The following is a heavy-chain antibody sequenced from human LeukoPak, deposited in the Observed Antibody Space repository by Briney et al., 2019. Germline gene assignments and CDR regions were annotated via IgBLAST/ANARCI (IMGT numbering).Heavy chain of an antibody. Sequence: GGSLRLSCAASGFTVSSNYMSWVRQAPGKGLEWVSVISGSGGTTHYADSVKGRFTISRDNAKNTLYLQMNSLRADDTAVYYCARDYHDSSGSYGVDYWGQGTLVIVSS. J-gene: IGHJ4*02. V-gene: IGHV3-23*01. CDR3: ARDYHDSSGSYGVDY. CDR1: GFTVSSNY. D-gene: IGHD3-22*01. CDR2: ISGSGGTT.